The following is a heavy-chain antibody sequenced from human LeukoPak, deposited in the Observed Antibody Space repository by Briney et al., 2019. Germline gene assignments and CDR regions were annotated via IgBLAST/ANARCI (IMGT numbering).Heavy chain of an antibody. CDR1: GGTFSSYA. Sequence: ASVKVSCKASGGTFSSYAISWVRQAPGQGLEWMGRIIPIFGTANYAQKFQGRVTITTDESTSTAYMELSSLRSEDTALYYCARDRGSYYDSSGYYYGYWGQGTLVTVSS. V-gene: IGHV1-69*05. J-gene: IGHJ4*02. CDR2: IIPIFGTA. D-gene: IGHD3-22*01. CDR3: ARDRGSYYDSSGYYYGY.